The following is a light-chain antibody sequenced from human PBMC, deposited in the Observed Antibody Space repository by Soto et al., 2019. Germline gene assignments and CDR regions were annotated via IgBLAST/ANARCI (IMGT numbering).Light chain of an antibody. V-gene: IGKV1-5*01. Sequence: DIQMTQSPSPLSASVGDRVTITCRASQSISSWLAWYQQKPGKAPKLLIYDASSLESGVPSRFRGSRSAAEFTLTISSLQPDDFATYCCQQYNSYSVYTLGQGTKLEI. CDR1: QSISSW. CDR2: DAS. J-gene: IGKJ2*01. CDR3: QQYNSYSVYT.